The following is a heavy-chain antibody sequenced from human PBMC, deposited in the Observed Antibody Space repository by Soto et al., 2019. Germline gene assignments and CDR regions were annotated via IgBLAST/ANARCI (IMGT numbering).Heavy chain of an antibody. D-gene: IGHD2-15*01. V-gene: IGHV3-9*01. CDR2: ISWNSGSI. J-gene: IGHJ5*02. CDR1: GFTFDDYA. Sequence: EVQLVESGGGLVQPGRSLRLSCAASGFTFDDYAMHWVRQAPGKGLEWVSGISWNSGSIGYADSVKGRFTISRDNAKNSLYLQMNSLRAEDTALYYCAKDSDCSSGSCPARFDPWGQGTLVTVSS. CDR3: AKDSDCSSGSCPARFDP.